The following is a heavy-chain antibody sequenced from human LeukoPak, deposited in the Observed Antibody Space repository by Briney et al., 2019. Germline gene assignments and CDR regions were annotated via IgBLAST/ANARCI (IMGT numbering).Heavy chain of an antibody. J-gene: IGHJ3*02. D-gene: IGHD3-9*01. Sequence: PSQTLSLTCTVSGGSISSGSYYWSWIRQPAGKGLEWIGRIYTSGSTNYNPSLKSRVTISVDTSKNQFSLKLSSVTAADTAVYYCARLILTGTKAAFDIWGQGTMVTVSS. CDR3: ARLILTGTKAAFDI. CDR2: IYTSGST. V-gene: IGHV4-61*02. CDR1: GGSISSGSYY.